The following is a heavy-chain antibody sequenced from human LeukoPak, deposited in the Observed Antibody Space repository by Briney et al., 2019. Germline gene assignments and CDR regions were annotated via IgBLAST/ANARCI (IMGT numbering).Heavy chain of an antibody. V-gene: IGHV3-23*01. J-gene: IGHJ4*02. Sequence: GGSLRLSCAASGFTFSSYAMSWVRQAPGKGLEWVSAISGSGGSTYYADSVKGRFTISRDNSKNTLYLQMNSLRAEDTAVYYCAKGVIARGFDWLFLFDYWGQGTLVTASS. CDR3: AKGVIARGFDWLFLFDY. CDR2: ISGSGGST. D-gene: IGHD3-9*01. CDR1: GFTFSSYA.